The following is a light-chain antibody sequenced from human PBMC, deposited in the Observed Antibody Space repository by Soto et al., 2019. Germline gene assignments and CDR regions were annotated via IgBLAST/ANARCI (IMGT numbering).Light chain of an antibody. V-gene: IGLV1-44*01. J-gene: IGLJ3*02. CDR2: SNN. Sequence: QPVLTQTPSASGTPGQRVTISCSGSSSNIGSNTVHWYQQVPGTAPKLLIYSNNQRPSGVPDRFSGSKSGTSASLAISGLQSEDEADYYCATWDDSLSGVVFGGGTKLTVL. CDR1: SSNIGSNT. CDR3: ATWDDSLSGVV.